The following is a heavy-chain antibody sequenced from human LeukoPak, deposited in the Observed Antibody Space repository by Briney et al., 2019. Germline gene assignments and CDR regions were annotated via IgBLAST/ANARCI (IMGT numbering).Heavy chain of an antibody. CDR3: AGDSRYSNYYYYGMDV. V-gene: IGHV4-31*03. CDR2: IYYSGST. Sequence: NPSETLSLTCTVSGGSISSGGYYWSWIRQHPGKGLEWIGYIYYSGSTYYNPSLKSRVTISVDTSKNQFSLKLSSVTAADTAVYYCAGDSRYSNYYYYGMDVWGQGTTVTVSS. D-gene: IGHD4-4*01. CDR1: GGSISSGGYY. J-gene: IGHJ6*02.